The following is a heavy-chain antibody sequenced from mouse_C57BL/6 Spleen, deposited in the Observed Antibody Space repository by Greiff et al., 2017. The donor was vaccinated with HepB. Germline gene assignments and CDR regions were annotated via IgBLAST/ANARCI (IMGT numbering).Heavy chain of an antibody. J-gene: IGHJ2*01. CDR1: GYSFTGYF. Sequence: VHVKQSGPELVKPGDSVKISCKASGYSFTGYFMNWVMQSHGKSLEWIGRINPYNGDTFYNQKFKGKATLTVDKSSSTAHMELRSLTSEDSAVYYCARERLYDYDGGDYFDYWGQGTTLTVSS. CDR2: INPYNGDT. CDR3: ARERLYDYDGGDYFDY. D-gene: IGHD2-4*01. V-gene: IGHV1-20*01.